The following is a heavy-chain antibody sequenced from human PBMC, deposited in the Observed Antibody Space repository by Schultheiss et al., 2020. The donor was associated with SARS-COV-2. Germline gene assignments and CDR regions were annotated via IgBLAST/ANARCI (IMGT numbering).Heavy chain of an antibody. CDR3: VREGGRGEIDY. Sequence: GGSLRLSCKASGYTFTGYYMHWVRQAPGQGLEWMGWISAHNGNTNYAQKLQGRVTMTVDTSTSTAYVELRGLRSDDTAVYYCVREGGRGEIDYWGQGTLVTVSS. V-gene: IGHV1-18*04. J-gene: IGHJ4*02. D-gene: IGHD3-16*01. CDR2: ISAHNGNT. CDR1: GYTFTGYY.